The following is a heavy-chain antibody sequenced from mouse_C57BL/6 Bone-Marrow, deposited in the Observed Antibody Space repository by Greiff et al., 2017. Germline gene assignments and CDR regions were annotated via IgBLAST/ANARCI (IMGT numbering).Heavy chain of an antibody. V-gene: IGHV1-78*01. CDR1: GYTFTDHT. CDR3: AANDYDYYFGG. Sequence: VQLQQSDAELVKPGASVKISCTVSGYTFTDHTIHWMQQRPEQGLEWIGYIYPRDGSTKYTEKFKGKATLTADKSSRTAYMQLNSLTSEDSAVYCCAANDYDYYFGGWGKGTTLT. CDR2: IYPRDGST. J-gene: IGHJ2*01. D-gene: IGHD2-4*01.